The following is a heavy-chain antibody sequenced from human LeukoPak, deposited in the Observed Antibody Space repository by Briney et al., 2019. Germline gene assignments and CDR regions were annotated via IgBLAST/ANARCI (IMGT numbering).Heavy chain of an antibody. V-gene: IGHV3-23*01. CDR3: AKDPVFYGDYPHAFDI. CDR2: ISGSGGST. Sequence: PGGSLRLSCAASGFTFSSYGMSWVRQAPGKGLEWVSAISGSGGSTYYADSVKGRFTISRDNSKNALYLQMNSLRAEDTAVYYCAKDPVFYGDYPHAFDIWGQGTMVTVSS. J-gene: IGHJ3*02. D-gene: IGHD4-17*01. CDR1: GFTFSSYG.